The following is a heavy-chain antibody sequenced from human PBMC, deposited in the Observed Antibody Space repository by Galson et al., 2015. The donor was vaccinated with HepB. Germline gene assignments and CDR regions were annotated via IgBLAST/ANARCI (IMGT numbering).Heavy chain of an antibody. CDR3: ARVDHRGVYYYGMDV. D-gene: IGHD1-26*01. J-gene: IGHJ6*02. CDR1: GFTFSSYG. V-gene: IGHV3-33*01. CDR2: IWYDGSNK. Sequence: SLRLSCAASGFTFSSYGMHWVRQAPGKGLEWVAVIWYDGSNKYYADSVKGRFTISRDNSKNTLYLQMNSLRAEDTAVYYCARVDHRGVYYYGMDVWGQGTTVTVSS.